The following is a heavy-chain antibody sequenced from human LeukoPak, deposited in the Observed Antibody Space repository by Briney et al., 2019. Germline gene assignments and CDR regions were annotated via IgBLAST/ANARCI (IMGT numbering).Heavy chain of an antibody. Sequence: ASVKVSCKASGYTFTNYDINWVRQATGQGLEWMGWMNPNSGTTGYAQKLQGRVTMTTDTSTSTAYMELRSLRSDDTAVYYCARESEVVVVPAAILHYYYGMDVWGQGTTVTVSS. CDR3: ARESEVVVVPAAILHYYYGMDV. D-gene: IGHD2-2*02. J-gene: IGHJ6*02. CDR1: GYTFTNYD. V-gene: IGHV1-8*01. CDR2: MNPNSGTT.